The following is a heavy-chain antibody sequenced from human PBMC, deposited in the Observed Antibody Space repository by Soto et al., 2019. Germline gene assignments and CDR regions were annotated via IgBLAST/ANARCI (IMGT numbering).Heavy chain of an antibody. Sequence: SETLSLTCTVGGGSVSSRNYCWSWIRHTQGKALEWLGYISSTGTTNFNTSLKSRVSISVDTSKTQFSLKLSYVSAADTAVSYCASTHYYDSSPLVFWGKGRLVTVSS. CDR2: ISSTGTT. CDR3: ASTHYYDSSPLVF. V-gene: IGHV4-61*01. J-gene: IGHJ4*02. D-gene: IGHD3-22*01. CDR1: GGSVSSRNYC.